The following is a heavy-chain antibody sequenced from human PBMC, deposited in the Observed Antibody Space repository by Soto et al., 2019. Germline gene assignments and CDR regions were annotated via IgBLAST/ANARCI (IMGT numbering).Heavy chain of an antibody. CDR2: IRSKANSYAT. Sequence: EVQLVESGGGLVQPGGSLKLSCAASGFTFSGSAMHWVRQASGKGLEWVGRIRSKANSYATAYAASVKGRFTISRDDSKNTAYLQMNSLKTEDTAVYYCTSLSQWLPGLYGMDVWGQGTTLTVSS. CDR3: TSLSQWLPGLYGMDV. J-gene: IGHJ6*02. D-gene: IGHD2-8*01. V-gene: IGHV3-73*01. CDR1: GFTFSGSA.